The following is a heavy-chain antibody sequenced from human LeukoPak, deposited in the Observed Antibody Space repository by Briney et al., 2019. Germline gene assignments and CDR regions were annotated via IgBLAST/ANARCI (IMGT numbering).Heavy chain of an antibody. CDR2: ISTSSSYI. CDR1: GFTFSDYS. CDR3: AKPMVRGVIYYYMDV. Sequence: GGSLRLSCAASGFTFSDYSMSWVRQAPGKGLEWVSFISTSSSYIHNADSVKGRFTISRDNAENSLYLQMNSLRAEDTAVYYCAKPMVRGVIYYYMDVWGKGTTVTVSS. J-gene: IGHJ6*03. V-gene: IGHV3-21*01. D-gene: IGHD3-10*01.